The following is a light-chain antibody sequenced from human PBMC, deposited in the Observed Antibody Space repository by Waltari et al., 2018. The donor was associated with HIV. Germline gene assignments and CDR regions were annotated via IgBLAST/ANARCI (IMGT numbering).Light chain of an antibody. J-gene: IGLJ2*01. CDR3: FSYAGNNFLL. CDR1: SSDIGLYNF. CDR2: DVS. Sequence: QSALTQPPSASGSPGQSVTISCAGTSSDIGLYNFVSWYQHHPGKAPKLIISDVSRMPAGVPDRFSGSKSGNTASLTVSGLQADDEATYYCFSYAGNNFLLFGGGTKLTVL. V-gene: IGLV2-8*01.